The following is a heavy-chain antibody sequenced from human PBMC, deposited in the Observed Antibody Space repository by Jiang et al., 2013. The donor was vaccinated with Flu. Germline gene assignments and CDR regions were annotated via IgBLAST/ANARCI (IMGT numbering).Heavy chain of an antibody. CDR1: GYSFTSYW. CDR3: ARLVNRKGVITHERWFDP. CDR2: IYPGDSDT. J-gene: IGHJ5*02. V-gene: IGHV5-51*01. Sequence: VQLVESGAEVKKPGESLKISCKGSGYSFTSYWIGWVRQMPGKGLEWMGIIYPGDSDTRYSPSFQGQVTISADKSISTAYLQWSSLKASDTAMYYCARLVNRKGVITHERWFDPWGQGTLVTVSS. D-gene: IGHD3-22*01.